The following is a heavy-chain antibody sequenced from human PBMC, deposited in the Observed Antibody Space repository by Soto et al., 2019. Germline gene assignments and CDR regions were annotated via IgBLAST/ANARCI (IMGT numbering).Heavy chain of an antibody. CDR1: GFTFSSYW. CDR2: IKQDGSEK. CDR3: ARDPTNLGSSTLTFDY. Sequence: GGSLRLSCAASGFTFSSYWMSWVRQAPGKGLEWVANIKQDGSEKYYVDSVKGRFTISRDNAKNSLYLQMNSLRAEDTAVYYCARDPTNLGSSTLTFDYWGQGTLVTVSS. D-gene: IGHD6-6*01. J-gene: IGHJ4*02. V-gene: IGHV3-7*05.